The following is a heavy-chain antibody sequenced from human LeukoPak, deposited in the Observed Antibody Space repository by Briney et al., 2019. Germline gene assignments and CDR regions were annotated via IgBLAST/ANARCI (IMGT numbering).Heavy chain of an antibody. CDR3: ASGQGDYGDSFDY. D-gene: IGHD4-17*01. Sequence: SVEVSCKASGGTFSSYAISWVRQAPGQGLEWMGRIIPIFGTANYAQKFQGRVTITTDESTSTAYMELSSLRSEDTAVYYCASGQGDYGDSFDYWGQGTLVTVPS. CDR1: GGTFSSYA. J-gene: IGHJ4*02. V-gene: IGHV1-69*05. CDR2: IIPIFGTA.